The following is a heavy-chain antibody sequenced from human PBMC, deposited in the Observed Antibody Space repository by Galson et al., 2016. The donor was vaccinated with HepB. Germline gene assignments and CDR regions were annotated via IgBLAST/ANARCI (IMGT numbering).Heavy chain of an antibody. Sequence: CAISGDSVSSYTGVWNWIRQSPSRGLEWLGRTSYRSQWYYPYAESVKGRITIYPDTSRNHYSLRLTSGTHEDTAVFYCARDSPGNNFFHAWGQGTLVTVSS. CDR1: GDSVSSYTGV. CDR2: TSYRSQWYY. CDR3: ARDSPGNNFFHA. D-gene: IGHD4-23*01. J-gene: IGHJ4*02. V-gene: IGHV6-1*01.